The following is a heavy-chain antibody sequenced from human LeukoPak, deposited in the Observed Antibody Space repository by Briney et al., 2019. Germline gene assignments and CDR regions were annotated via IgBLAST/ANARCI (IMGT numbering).Heavy chain of an antibody. CDR3: ARGSPRERIAPGPYYYYGMDV. D-gene: IGHD6-25*01. CDR2: INHSGST. J-gene: IGHJ6*02. Sequence: SETLSLTCTVSGGSISSSSYYWGWIRQPPGKGLGWIGEINHSGSTNYNPSLKSRVTISVDTSKNQFSLKLSSVTAADTAVYYCARGSPRERIAPGPYYYYGMDVWGQGTTVTVSS. V-gene: IGHV4-39*07. CDR1: GGSISSSSYY.